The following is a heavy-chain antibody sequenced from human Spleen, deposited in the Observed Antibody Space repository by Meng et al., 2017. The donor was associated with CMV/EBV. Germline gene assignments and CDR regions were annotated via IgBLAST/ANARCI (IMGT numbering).Heavy chain of an antibody. CDR1: FLSYA. J-gene: IGHJ4*02. V-gene: IGHV1-69*05. Sequence: FLSYAFNWSQQAPGQVLEWMGGIIPVFGTVKYAQMFQGRVTITTDKSTYTVHMELNSLRSEDTALYYCARDVYSQPLVAPGSGYFDYWGQGTLVTVSS. D-gene: IGHD2-2*01. CDR3: ARDVYSQPLVAPGSGYFDY. CDR2: IIPVFGTV.